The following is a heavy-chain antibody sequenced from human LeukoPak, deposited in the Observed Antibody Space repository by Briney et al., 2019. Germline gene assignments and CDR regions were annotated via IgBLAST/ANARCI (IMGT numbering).Heavy chain of an antibody. V-gene: IGHV4-59*01. D-gene: IGHD4-23*01. CDR1: GGSISCYW. CDR2: IYYSGST. CDR3: ARGVDYGGRGEGFDY. J-gene: IGHJ4*02. Sequence: PSDPLALTCTVSGGSISCYWWSWIRQPPGKGLEWIGYIYYSGSTNYNPSLKSRVTISVDTSKNQFSLKLSSVTAADTAVYYCARGVDYGGRGEGFDYWGQGTLVTVSS.